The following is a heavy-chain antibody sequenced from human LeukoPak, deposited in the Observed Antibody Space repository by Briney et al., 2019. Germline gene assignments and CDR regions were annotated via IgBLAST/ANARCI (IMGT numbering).Heavy chain of an antibody. CDR3: ARLLPLSGSYSYYYYYMDV. V-gene: IGHV4-61*05. D-gene: IGHD1-26*01. Sequence: SETLSLTCTVSGGSISSSSYYWSWIRQPPGKGLEWIGSIYTSGSTNYKPSLKSRVTISVDTSKNQFSLKLTSVTAADTAVYYCARLLPLSGSYSYYYYYMDVWGKGTTVTVSS. J-gene: IGHJ6*03. CDR1: GGSISSSSYY. CDR2: IYTSGST.